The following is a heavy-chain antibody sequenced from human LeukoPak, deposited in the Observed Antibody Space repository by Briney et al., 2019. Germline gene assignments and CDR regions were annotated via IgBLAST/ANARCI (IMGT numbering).Heavy chain of an antibody. CDR1: GFTFSSYG. D-gene: IGHD3-10*01. Sequence: GGSLRLSCGASGFTFSSYGMHWVRQAPGKGLEWVAFIRYDGSNKYYADSVKGRFTISRDNSKNTLYLQMNSLRAEDTAVYYCAKDAVLLWFGELKYFDYWGQGTLVTVSS. V-gene: IGHV3-30*02. CDR2: IRYDGSNK. CDR3: AKDAVLLWFGELKYFDY. J-gene: IGHJ4*02.